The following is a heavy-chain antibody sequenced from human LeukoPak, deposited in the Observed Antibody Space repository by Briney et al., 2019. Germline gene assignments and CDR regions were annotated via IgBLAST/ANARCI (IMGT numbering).Heavy chain of an antibody. CDR2: ITGGAVGT. CDR3: AVSIARDAFDV. V-gene: IGHV3-23*01. CDR1: GFTFTNHV. D-gene: IGHD2-21*01. Sequence: GSLRLSCAASGFTFTNHVMNWVRQAPGKGLEWVSPITGGAVGTYHADSVKGRFSISRDNSKNTVTLQMNSLRAEDTAVYYCAVSIARDAFDVWGQGTMVTVSS. J-gene: IGHJ3*01.